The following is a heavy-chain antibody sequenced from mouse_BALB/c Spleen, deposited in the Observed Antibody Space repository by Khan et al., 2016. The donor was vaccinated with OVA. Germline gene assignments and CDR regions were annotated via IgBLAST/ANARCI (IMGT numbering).Heavy chain of an antibody. CDR2: IGSDSSTF. CDR3: ASSRFWSWFAS. Sequence: EVELVESGGGLVQPGGSRKLSCAASGFTFSTFGMHWVRQAPEKGLEWVAYIGSDSSTFYYADTVKGRFTIYRDNPKNTLLLQMTSLRSEDTAMYCCASSRFWSWFASWGQGTLVTVSA. V-gene: IGHV5-17*02. CDR1: GFTFSTFG. J-gene: IGHJ3*01.